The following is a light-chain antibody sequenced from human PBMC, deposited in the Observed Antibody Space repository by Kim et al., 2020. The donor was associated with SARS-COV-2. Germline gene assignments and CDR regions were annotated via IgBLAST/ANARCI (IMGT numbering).Light chain of an antibody. V-gene: IGLV1-47*01. CDR3: AAWDDILNGYV. CDR2: NNI. CDR1: RSKIGDNY. J-gene: IGLJ1*01. Sequence: GQSVTISCSGSRSKIGDNYVFCYQQLPETAPRLLIYNNIQRPTGVPDRFSGSESDTSASLAISGLRSEDEADYYCAAWDDILNGYVFATGTKVTVL.